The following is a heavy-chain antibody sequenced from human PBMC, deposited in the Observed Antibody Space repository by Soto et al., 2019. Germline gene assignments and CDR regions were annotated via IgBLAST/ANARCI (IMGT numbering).Heavy chain of an antibody. Sequence: GSLRLSCAASGFTFSNAWMSWVRQAPGKGLEWVGRIKSKTDGGTTDYAAPVKGRFTISRDDSKNTLYLQMNSLKTEDTAVYYCTTDIPYYDYIWGSYRFDYWGQGTLVTVSS. CDR1: GFTFSNAW. V-gene: IGHV3-15*01. J-gene: IGHJ4*02. D-gene: IGHD3-16*02. CDR2: IKSKTDGGTT. CDR3: TTDIPYYDYIWGSYRFDY.